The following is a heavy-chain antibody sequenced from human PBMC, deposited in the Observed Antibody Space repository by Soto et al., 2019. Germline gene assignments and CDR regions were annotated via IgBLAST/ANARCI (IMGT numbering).Heavy chain of an antibody. D-gene: IGHD5-18*01. J-gene: IGHJ4*02. CDR3: ASARGYSYGSQGHFDY. CDR2: IIPIFGTT. CDR1: GGTFSSYA. V-gene: IGHV1-69*01. Sequence: QVQLVQSGAEVKKPGSSVKVSCKASGGTFSSYAISWVRQAPGQGLEWMGGIIPIFGTTNYAQKFQGRVTITAAESTSTAYMELSSLRSEDTAVYYCASARGYSYGSQGHFDYWGQGTLVTVSS.